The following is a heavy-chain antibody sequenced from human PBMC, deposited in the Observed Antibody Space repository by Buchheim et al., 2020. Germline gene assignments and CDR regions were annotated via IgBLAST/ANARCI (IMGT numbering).Heavy chain of an antibody. D-gene: IGHD1-1*01. Sequence: QVQLVESGGGVVQPGRSLRLSCAASGFTFSSYAMHWVRQAPGKGLEWVAVISYDGSNKYYADSVKGRFTISRDNSKNTLYLQMNSLRAEDTAVYYCARDARYNWNDSDYYYYGMDVWGQRTT. V-gene: IGHV3-30-3*01. CDR3: ARDARYNWNDSDYYYYGMDV. J-gene: IGHJ6*02. CDR2: ISYDGSNK. CDR1: GFTFSSYA.